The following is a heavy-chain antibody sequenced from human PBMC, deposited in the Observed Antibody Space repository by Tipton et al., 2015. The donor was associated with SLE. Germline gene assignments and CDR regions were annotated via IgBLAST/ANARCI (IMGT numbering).Heavy chain of an antibody. J-gene: IGHJ6*02. D-gene: IGHD2-15*01. CDR3: ARARVVMVVAPLLDV. CDR1: GGSISSHY. Sequence: TLSLTCTVSGGSISSHYWSWIRQPPGKGLEWIGYIYYSGSTNYNPSLKSRVTISVDTSKNQFSLKLSSVTAADTAVYYCARARVVMVVAPLLDVWGQGTTVTVSS. CDR2: IYYSGST. V-gene: IGHV4-59*11.